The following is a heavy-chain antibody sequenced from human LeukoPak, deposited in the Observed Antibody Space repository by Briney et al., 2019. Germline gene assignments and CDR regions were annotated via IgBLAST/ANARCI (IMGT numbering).Heavy chain of an antibody. V-gene: IGHV3-9*01. J-gene: IGHJ4*02. CDR2: ISWNSGSI. CDR1: GFTFDDYA. D-gene: IGHD1-7*01. CDR3: STSTGRTTNFGY. Sequence: GGSLRLSCAASGFTFDDYAMHWVRQAPGKGLEWVSGISWNSGSIGYADSVKGRFTISRDNAKNSLYLQMNSLRAEDTAVYYCSTSTGRTTNFGYWGQGTLVTVSS.